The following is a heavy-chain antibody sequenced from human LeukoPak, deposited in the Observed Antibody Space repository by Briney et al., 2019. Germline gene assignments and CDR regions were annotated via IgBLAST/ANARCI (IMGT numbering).Heavy chain of an antibody. D-gene: IGHD3-22*01. Sequence: GGSLRLSCAASGFVFRNYFMSWVRQAPGKGLEWVASIKNDGSERYYVDSVRGRYTISRDNTKNSLFLQMSSLRAEDTAVYYCAKKDDNSGYYWSPFDYWGQGTVVTVSS. CDR2: IKNDGSER. CDR1: GFVFRNYF. J-gene: IGHJ4*02. V-gene: IGHV3-7*01. CDR3: AKKDDNSGYYWSPFDY.